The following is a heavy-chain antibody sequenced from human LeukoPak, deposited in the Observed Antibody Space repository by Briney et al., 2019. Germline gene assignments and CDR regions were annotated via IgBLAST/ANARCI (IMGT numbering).Heavy chain of an antibody. J-gene: IGHJ4*02. CDR1: GFAFMAYW. V-gene: IGHV3-74*01. CDR2: INSDGSST. CDR3: ARGWVTATGTIY. D-gene: IGHD6-13*01. Sequence: GGSLRPSCAAAGFAFMAYWMRWVRQAPGKGLGWVARINSDGSSTNYADSVKGRFTISRDDAKNTLYLQMNSLRAEDTAVYYCARGWVTATGTIYWGQGTLVTVSS.